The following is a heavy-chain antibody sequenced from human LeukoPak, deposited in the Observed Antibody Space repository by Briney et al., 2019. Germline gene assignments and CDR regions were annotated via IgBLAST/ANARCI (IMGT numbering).Heavy chain of an antibody. D-gene: IGHD5-24*01. J-gene: IGHJ4*02. CDR2: INHSGST. Sequence: SETLSLTCAVYGGSFSGYYWSWIHQPPGKGLEWIGEINHSGSTNYNPSLKSRVTISVDTSKNQFSLKLSSVTAAGTAVYYCARGGTRWLQAIDYWGQGTLVTVSS. CDR1: GGSFSGYY. V-gene: IGHV4-34*01. CDR3: ARGGTRWLQAIDY.